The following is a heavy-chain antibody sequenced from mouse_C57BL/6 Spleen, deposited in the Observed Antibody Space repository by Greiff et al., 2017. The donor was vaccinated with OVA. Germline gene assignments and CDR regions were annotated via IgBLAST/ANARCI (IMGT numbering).Heavy chain of an antibody. CDR3: ARGTDYSGAFAD. J-gene: IGHJ3*01. V-gene: IGHV1-72*01. CDR2: IDPNSGGT. CDR1: GYTFTSYW. D-gene: IGHD1-1*02. Sequence: QVQLKQPGAELVKPGASVKLSCKASGYTFTSYWMHWVKQRPGRGLEWIGRIDPNSGGTKYNEKFKSKATLTVDKPSSTAYMQLSSLTSEDSAVYYCARGTDYSGAFADWGKGTLVTVSA.